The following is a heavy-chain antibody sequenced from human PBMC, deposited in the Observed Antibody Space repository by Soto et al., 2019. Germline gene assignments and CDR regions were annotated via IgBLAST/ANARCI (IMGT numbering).Heavy chain of an antibody. V-gene: IGHV1-69*13. CDR3: ARVLSYGDYVGDLYY. CDR1: GGTFSSYA. J-gene: IGHJ4*02. CDR2: IIPIFGTA. D-gene: IGHD4-17*01. Sequence: ASVKVSCKASGGTFSSYAISWVRQAPGQGLEWMGGIIPIFGTANYAQKFQGRVTITADESTSTAYMELSGLRSEDTAVYYCARVLSYGDYVGDLYYWGQGTLVTVSS.